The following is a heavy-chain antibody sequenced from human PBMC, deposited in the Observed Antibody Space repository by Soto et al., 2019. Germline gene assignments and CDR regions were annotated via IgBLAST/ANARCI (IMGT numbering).Heavy chain of an antibody. Sequence: GGSLRLSCAASGFTFSSYAMSWVRQAPGKGLEWVSAISGSGGSTYYADSVKGRFTISRDNSKNTLYLQMNSLRAEDTAVYYCAKYDRYGELIPLSYSSSPFSTYYYGMDVWGQGTTVTVSS. D-gene: IGHD6-6*01. CDR2: ISGSGGST. CDR3: AKYDRYGELIPLSYSSSPFSTYYYGMDV. CDR1: GFTFSSYA. J-gene: IGHJ6*02. V-gene: IGHV3-23*01.